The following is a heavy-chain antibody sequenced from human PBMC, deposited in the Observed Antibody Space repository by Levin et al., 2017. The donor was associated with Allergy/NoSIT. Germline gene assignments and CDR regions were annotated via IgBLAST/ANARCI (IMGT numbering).Heavy chain of an antibody. Sequence: SQTLSLTCTVSGGSVSSGSYYWSWIRQPPGKGLEWIGYIYYSGSTNYNPSLKSRVTISVDTSKNQFSLKLSSVTAADTAVYYCARTRTNWGTPYFDYWGQGTLVTVSS. CDR3: ARTRTNWGTPYFDY. V-gene: IGHV4-61*01. J-gene: IGHJ4*02. CDR1: GGSVSSGSYY. CDR2: IYYSGST. D-gene: IGHD7-27*01.